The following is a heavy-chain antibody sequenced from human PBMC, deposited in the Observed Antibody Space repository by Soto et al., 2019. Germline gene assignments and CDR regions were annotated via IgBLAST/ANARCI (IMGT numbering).Heavy chain of an antibody. Sequence: PSETLSLTCAVSGDSISSGGYSWSWLRQPPGKGLEWIGYIYHSGSAYYNASLKSRVTISVDRSKNQFSLNLSSVTAADTAVYYCARKSRNAFDIWGQGTMVTVSS. CDR3: ARKSRNAFDI. CDR2: IYHSGSA. V-gene: IGHV4-30-2*01. J-gene: IGHJ3*02. CDR1: GDSISSGGYS.